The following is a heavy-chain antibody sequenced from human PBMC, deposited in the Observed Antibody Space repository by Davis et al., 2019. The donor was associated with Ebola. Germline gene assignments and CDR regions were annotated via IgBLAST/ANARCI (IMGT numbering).Heavy chain of an antibody. J-gene: IGHJ6*02. CDR2: IYNSGST. CDR3: ARGFGGRFRELLRNYYYYGLDV. Sequence: PSETLSLTCSVSGGYASSAIYYWSWIRQPPGKGLEWIGYIYNSGSTNYNPSLKSRVTISVDTSKNQFSLKLSSVTAADTAVYYCARGFGGRFRELLRNYYYYGLDVWGQGTTVTVSS. V-gene: IGHV4-61*01. D-gene: IGHD3-10*01. CDR1: GGYASSAIYY.